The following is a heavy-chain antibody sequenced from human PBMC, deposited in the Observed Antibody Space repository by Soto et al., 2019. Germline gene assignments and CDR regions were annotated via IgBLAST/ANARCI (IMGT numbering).Heavy chain of an antibody. CDR1: GGSISSSSYY. J-gene: IGHJ5*02. CDR3: ARRPSSKRWFDP. CDR2: IYYSGST. Sequence: QLQLQESGPGLVKPSETLSLTCTVSGGSISSSSYYWGWIRRPPGKGLEWIGSIYYSGSTYYNPSLKSRVTISVDTSKNQFSLKLSSVTAADTAVYYCARRPSSKRWFDPWGQGTLVTVSS. V-gene: IGHV4-39*01.